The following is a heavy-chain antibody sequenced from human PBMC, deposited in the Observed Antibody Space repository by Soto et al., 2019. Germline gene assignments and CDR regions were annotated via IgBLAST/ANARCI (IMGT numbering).Heavy chain of an antibody. J-gene: IGHJ4*02. V-gene: IGHV4-59*08. CDR1: GDSISSYY. CDR2: IYYSGST. D-gene: IGHD1-20*01. Sequence: SETLSLTCTVSGDSISSYYWSWTRHPPGKGLEWIGYIYYSGSTDYNPSLRSRVTISVDTSKSQFSLRLSSVTAADAAVYYCATLRSYKAEYWGQGTLVTVSS. CDR3: ATLRSYKAEY.